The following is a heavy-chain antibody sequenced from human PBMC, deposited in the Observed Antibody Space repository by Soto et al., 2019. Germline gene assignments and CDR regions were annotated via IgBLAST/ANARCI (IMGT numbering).Heavy chain of an antibody. V-gene: IGHV2-5*02. J-gene: IGHJ3*01. CDR3: VHAYGGTSWPNDAFDV. CDR1: GFSLSADGVG. CDR2: IYWDDDK. D-gene: IGHD2-2*01. Sequence: QITLKESGPTLVKPTQTLTLTCTFSGFSLSADGVGVGWIRQPPGKALEWLALIYWDDDKRYRPSLKSRLTITQDTSKNQVVLTLTNMEPVDTATCYCVHAYGGTSWPNDAFDVWGQGTVVTVSS.